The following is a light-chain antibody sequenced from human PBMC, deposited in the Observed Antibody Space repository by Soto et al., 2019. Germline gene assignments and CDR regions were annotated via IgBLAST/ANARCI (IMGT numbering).Light chain of an antibody. CDR2: AAS. J-gene: IGKJ4*01. Sequence: VLTQSPDTLSLSPGEGATLSCRASQSLSSNFLAWYQQRPGQAPRLLIYAASSRATGIPDRFSGSGSGTDFTLTIRRLEPEDFAVYYCQQYGSSPRTFGGGTKVDNK. V-gene: IGKV3-20*01. CDR3: QQYGSSPRT. CDR1: QSLSSNF.